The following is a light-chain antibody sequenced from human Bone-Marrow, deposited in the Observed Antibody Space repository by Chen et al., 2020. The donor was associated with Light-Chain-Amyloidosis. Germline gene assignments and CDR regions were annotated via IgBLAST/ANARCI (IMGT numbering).Light chain of an antibody. CDR3: AAWDDRLNGVV. CDR1: ASNIGTNS. J-gene: IGLJ2*01. CDR2: GND. V-gene: IGLV1-44*01. Sequence: QSVLTQPPSASGTPGQRVTISCSGGASNIGTNSAHWYYHSPGTAPRLLIYGNDQWPSGVPGRFSGSKSGTSASLAIGGLRPEDEGHYYCAAWDDRLNGVVFGGGTRLTVL.